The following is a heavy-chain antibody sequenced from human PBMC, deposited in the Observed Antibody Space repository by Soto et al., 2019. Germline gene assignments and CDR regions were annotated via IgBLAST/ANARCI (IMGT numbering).Heavy chain of an antibody. J-gene: IGHJ6*02. Sequence: GESLKISCKGSGYSFTTYWIGCVLQMPGKGLEWMGIIYLGDSDTRYSPSFQGQVTISADKSISTAFLQWSSLKASDTAMYYCARHPVSGDYAGFVVWGQGTTVTVSS. D-gene: IGHD4-17*01. CDR3: ARHPVSGDYAGFVV. V-gene: IGHV5-51*01. CDR2: IYLGDSDT. CDR1: GYSFTTYW.